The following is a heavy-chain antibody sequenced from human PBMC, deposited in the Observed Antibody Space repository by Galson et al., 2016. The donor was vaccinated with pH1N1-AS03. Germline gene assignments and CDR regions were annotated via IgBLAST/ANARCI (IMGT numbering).Heavy chain of an antibody. CDR2: IHHTGST. D-gene: IGHD1-1*01. J-gene: IGHJ2*01. CDR1: GGSISTYD. CDR3: ARDTGGWYFDL. V-gene: IGHV4-59*04. Sequence: SETLSLTCTVSGGSISTYDWSWIRQPPGKGLEWIASIHHTGSTYYNPSLKSRVTMSIDTSKNQFSLKLSSVTAADTAMYYCARDTGGWYFDLWGRGTLVTVSS.